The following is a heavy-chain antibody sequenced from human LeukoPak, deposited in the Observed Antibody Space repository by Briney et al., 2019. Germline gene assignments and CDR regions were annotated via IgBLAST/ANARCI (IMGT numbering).Heavy chain of an antibody. V-gene: IGHV4-59*01. D-gene: IGHD6-13*01. CDR2: NYYSGIT. J-gene: IGHJ4*02. CDR3: ARAVYSSSALDY. Sequence: PSETLSLTCTFSGSSINSYYWSWIRQPPGRGLEWIGYNYYSGITNYNPSLKSRVTISVDTSKNQFSLKLSSVTAADTVVYYCARAVYSSSALDYWGQGTLVIVSS. CDR1: GSSINSYY.